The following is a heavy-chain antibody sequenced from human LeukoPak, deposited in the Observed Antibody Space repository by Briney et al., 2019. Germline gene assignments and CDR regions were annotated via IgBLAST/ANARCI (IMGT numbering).Heavy chain of an antibody. J-gene: IGHJ4*02. V-gene: IGHV4-34*01. CDR1: GGSFSGYY. D-gene: IGHD3-3*01. Sequence: SGTLSLTCAVYGGSFSGYYWSWTRQPPGKGLEWIGEINHSGSTNYNPSLKSRVTISVDTSKNQFSLKLSSVTAADTAVYYCARGGGFWSGYRYDYWGQGTLVTVSS. CDR3: ARGGGFWSGYRYDY. CDR2: INHSGST.